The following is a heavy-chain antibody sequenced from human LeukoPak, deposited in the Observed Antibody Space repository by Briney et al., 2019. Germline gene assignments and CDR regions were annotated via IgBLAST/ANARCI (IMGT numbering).Heavy chain of an antibody. CDR3: AKRYYYASGSYYQEYYFDY. J-gene: IGHJ4*02. Sequence: PGGSLRLSCAASGFTFSSYAMSWVRQAPGKGLEWVSGISGSGGSTYYADSVKGRFTISRDNSENTLYLQMNSLRAEDTAVYYCAKRYYYASGSYYQEYYFDYWGQGTLVTVSS. CDR1: GFTFSSYA. D-gene: IGHD3-10*01. CDR2: ISGSGGST. V-gene: IGHV3-23*01.